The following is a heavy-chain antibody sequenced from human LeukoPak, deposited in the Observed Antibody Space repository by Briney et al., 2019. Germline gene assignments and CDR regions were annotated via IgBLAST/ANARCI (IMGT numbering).Heavy chain of an antibody. CDR2: ISSSSTTK. CDR3: ARGGSTGYDYNAFDI. J-gene: IGHJ3*02. V-gene: IGHV3-48*03. CDR1: GFSFSSCE. Sequence: GGSLRLSCTASGFSFSSCEMNWVRQAPGKGLEWVSYISSSSTTKLYADSVKGRFTISRDNSKNSLYLQMNSLSAEDTAVYYCARGGSTGYDYNAFDIWGQGTMVTVSS. D-gene: IGHD3-16*01.